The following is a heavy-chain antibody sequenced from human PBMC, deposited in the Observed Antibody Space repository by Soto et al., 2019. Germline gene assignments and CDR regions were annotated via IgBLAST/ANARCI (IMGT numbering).Heavy chain of an antibody. J-gene: IGHJ6*02. CDR3: ARTDSSGYYYNYYYGMDV. Sequence: GESLKISFKGSGYSFTSYWIGWVRQMPGKGLEWMGIIYPGDSDTRYSPSFQGQVTISADKSISTAYLQWSSLKASDTAMYYCARTDSSGYYYNYYYGMDVWGQGTTVTVSS. V-gene: IGHV5-51*01. CDR2: IYPGDSDT. D-gene: IGHD3-22*01. CDR1: GYSFTSYW.